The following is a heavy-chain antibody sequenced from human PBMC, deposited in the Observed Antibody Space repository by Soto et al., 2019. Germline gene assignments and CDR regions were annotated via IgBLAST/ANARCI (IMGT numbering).Heavy chain of an antibody. CDR1: GFTFGDYY. V-gene: IGHV3-11*01. CDR2: ISITGNTI. J-gene: IGHJ5*02. CDR3: ARDFGWFDP. Sequence: QVQLVESGGKSVKPGGSLRLSCAASGFTFGDYYMSWIRQAPRKGLEWISYISITGNTIHYADSVKGRFTISRDNAKNSLYLQMNSLRAEDTAMYYCARDFGWFDPWGQGTLVTVSS. D-gene: IGHD3-10*01.